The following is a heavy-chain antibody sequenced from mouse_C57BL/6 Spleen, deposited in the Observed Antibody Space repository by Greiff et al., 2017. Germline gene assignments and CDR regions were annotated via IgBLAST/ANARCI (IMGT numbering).Heavy chain of an antibody. J-gene: IGHJ2*01. Sequence: DVKLVESGGGLVKPGGSLKLSCAASGFTFSDYGMHWVRQAPEKGLEWVAYISSGSSTIYYADTVKGRFTISRDNAKNTLFLQMTSLRSEDTAMYYCARTYYDYNFDYWGQGTTLTVSS. CDR1: GFTFSDYG. CDR3: ARTYYDYNFDY. V-gene: IGHV5-17*01. CDR2: ISSGSSTI. D-gene: IGHD2-4*01.